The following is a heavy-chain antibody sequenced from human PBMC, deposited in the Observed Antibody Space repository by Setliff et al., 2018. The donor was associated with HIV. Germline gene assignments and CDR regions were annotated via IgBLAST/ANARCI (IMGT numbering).Heavy chain of an antibody. CDR2: ISASGINT. V-gene: IGHV1-18*01. J-gene: IGHJ6*03. CDR3: ARVPVSNYYYYMDV. Sequence: ASVKVSCKASGYTFINYHITWVRQAPGQGLEWVGSISASGINTNYTQGRVTMTTDISTSTAYMELRSLRSADPAVYYCARVPVSNYYYYMDVWGKGTTVTVSS. CDR1: GYTFINYH.